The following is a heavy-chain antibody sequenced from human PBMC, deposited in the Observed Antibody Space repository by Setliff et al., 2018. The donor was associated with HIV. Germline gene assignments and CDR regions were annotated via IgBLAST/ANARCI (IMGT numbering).Heavy chain of an antibody. V-gene: IGHV3-74*01. J-gene: IGHJ4*02. CDR1: GFTFSSYW. D-gene: IGHD3-22*01. CDR2: MNTDGSST. Sequence: PGGSLRLSCAASGFTFSSYWIHWVRQAPGKGLVWVFGMNTDGSSTRYADSVKGRFTISRDNAKNMLYLQMNSPSADDTAVYYCVRGSGYYYFDNWGQGALVTVSS. CDR3: VRGSGYYYFDN.